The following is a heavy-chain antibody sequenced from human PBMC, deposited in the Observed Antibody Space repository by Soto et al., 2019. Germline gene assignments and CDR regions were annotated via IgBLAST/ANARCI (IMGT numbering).Heavy chain of an antibody. D-gene: IGHD3-10*01. CDR3: ARLGGNWYFDL. J-gene: IGHJ2*01. Sequence: PSETLSLTCTVSGGSISSSSYYWGWIRQPPGKGLEWIGSIYYSGSTYYNPSLKSRVTISVDTSKNQFSLKLSSVTAADTAVYYCARLGGNWYFDLWGRGTLVTLSS. V-gene: IGHV4-39*01. CDR2: IYYSGST. CDR1: GGSISSSSYY.